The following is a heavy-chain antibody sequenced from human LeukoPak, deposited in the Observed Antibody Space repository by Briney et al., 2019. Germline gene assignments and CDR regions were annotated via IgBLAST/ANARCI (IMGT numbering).Heavy chain of an antibody. V-gene: IGHV1-3*01. Sequence: GASVKVSCKASGYTFSDYSMHWVRQAPGQRFEWMGWIDAGNGDTRYSQKFQGRVTITRDTSASTAYIELRSLRSEDTAVYYCARAYCSSTSCPSIYYFDYWGQGTLVTVSS. J-gene: IGHJ4*02. D-gene: IGHD2-2*01. CDR3: ARAYCSSTSCPSIYYFDY. CDR1: GYTFSDYS. CDR2: IDAGNGDT.